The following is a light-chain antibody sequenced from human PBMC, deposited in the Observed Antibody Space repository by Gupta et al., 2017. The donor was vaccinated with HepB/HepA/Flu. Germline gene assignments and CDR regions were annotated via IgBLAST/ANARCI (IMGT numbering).Light chain of an antibody. CDR3: QQSKSFPWT. V-gene: IGKV1-12*01. Sequence: DIQMTQSPSSVSASIGDRVTIACRASHDISGSLAWYKQIPGEVPKLLIYGTSRLQNGVPSRFSGRGSGTEFTRTISGLQPEDFATYYCQQSKSFPWTFGQGTKVDI. CDR2: GTS. J-gene: IGKJ1*01. CDR1: HDISGS.